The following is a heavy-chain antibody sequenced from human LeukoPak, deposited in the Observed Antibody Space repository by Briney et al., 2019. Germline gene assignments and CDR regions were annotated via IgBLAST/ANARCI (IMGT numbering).Heavy chain of an antibody. Sequence: SETLSLTCTVSGGSISSYYWSWIRQPPGKGLEWIGYIYYSGSTNYNPSLKSRVTISVDTSKNQFSLKLSSVTAADTAVYYCARVGDFWSGYYFGNYYYYYMDVWGKGTTVTVSS. CDR3: ARVGDFWSGYYFGNYYYYYMDV. J-gene: IGHJ6*03. CDR2: IYYSGST. D-gene: IGHD3-3*01. V-gene: IGHV4-59*01. CDR1: GGSISSYY.